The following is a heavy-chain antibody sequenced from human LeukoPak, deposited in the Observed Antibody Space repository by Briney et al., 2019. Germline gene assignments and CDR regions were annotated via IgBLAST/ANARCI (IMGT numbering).Heavy chain of an antibody. CDR1: GFTFSSYG. J-gene: IGHJ6*02. V-gene: IGHV3-30*18. Sequence: PGGSLRLSCAASGFTFSSYGMHWVRQAPGKGLEWVAVISYDGSNKYYADSVKGRFTISRDNSKSTLYLQMNSLRAEDTAVYYCAKDLSVVVPAAIGMDVWGQGTTVTVSS. CDR3: AKDLSVVVPAAIGMDV. CDR2: ISYDGSNK. D-gene: IGHD2-2*01.